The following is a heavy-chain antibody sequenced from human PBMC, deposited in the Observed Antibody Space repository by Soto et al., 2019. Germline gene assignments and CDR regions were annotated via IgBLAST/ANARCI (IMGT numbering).Heavy chain of an antibody. CDR2: IIPILGIA. CDR3: ARDADYGGKSYRYYYGMDV. Sequence: QVQLVQSGAEVKKPGSSVKVSCKASGGTFSSYTISWVRQAPGQGLEWMGRIIPILGIANYAQKFQGRVTITADKSTSTAYMELSSLRSEDTAVYYCARDADYGGKSYRYYYGMDVWGQGTTVTVSS. J-gene: IGHJ6*02. D-gene: IGHD4-17*01. CDR1: GGTFSSYT. V-gene: IGHV1-69*08.